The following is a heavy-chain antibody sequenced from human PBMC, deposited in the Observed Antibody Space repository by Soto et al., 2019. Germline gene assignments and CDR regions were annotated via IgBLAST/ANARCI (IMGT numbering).Heavy chain of an antibody. CDR2: IYATGTT. CDR1: GASISGFY. V-gene: IGHV4-4*07. J-gene: IGHJ5*02. Sequence: QVQLQESGPGLVKPSETLSLTCTVSGASISGFYWSWIRKSAGKGLGWIGRIYATGTTDYNPSLKSRVMMSVDTSTKQFSLKLRSVTAADTAVYYCVRDGTKTLRDWFDPWGQGISVTVSS. D-gene: IGHD1-1*01. CDR3: VRDGTKTLRDWFDP.